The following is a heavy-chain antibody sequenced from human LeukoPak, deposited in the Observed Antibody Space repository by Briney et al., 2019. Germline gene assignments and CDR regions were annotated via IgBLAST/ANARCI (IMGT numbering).Heavy chain of an antibody. D-gene: IGHD2-21*02. J-gene: IGHJ6*03. Sequence: GESLKISCKGSGYSFTSYWIGWVRQMPGKGLEWMGIIYPGDSDTRYSPSFQGQVTISADKSISTAYLQWSSLKASDTATYYCARIASDYYYYYYMDVWGKGTTDTVSS. V-gene: IGHV5-51*01. CDR1: GYSFTSYW. CDR3: ARIASDYYYYYYMDV. CDR2: IYPGDSDT.